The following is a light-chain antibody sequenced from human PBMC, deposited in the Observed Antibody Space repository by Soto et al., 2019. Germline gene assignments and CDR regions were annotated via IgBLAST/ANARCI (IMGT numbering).Light chain of an antibody. V-gene: IGKV3-20*01. J-gene: IGKJ2*01. CDR1: QGVRGSY. CDR2: GAS. Sequence: EIVLTQSPGTLSLSPGERATLSCRAGQGVRGSYLAWYQQKPGQAPRLLIYGASSRATGIPDRFSGSGSGTDFTLTISRLEPEDFAVYYCQQYGSSPPMYTFGQGTKLEIK. CDR3: QQYGSSPPMYT.